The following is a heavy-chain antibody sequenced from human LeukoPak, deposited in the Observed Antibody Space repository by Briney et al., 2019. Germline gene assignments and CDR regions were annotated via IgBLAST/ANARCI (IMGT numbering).Heavy chain of an antibody. D-gene: IGHD1-26*01. CDR3: ASDPGIANGIDI. CDR1: GFTVSSNY. V-gene: IGHV3-66*01. CDR2: IYGGDIT. J-gene: IGHJ6*02. Sequence: GGSLRLSCAVCGFTVSSNYMSWVRQVPGKGLEWVSVIYGGDITYYADSVKGRFTISRDTSKNTLNLQMNSLRVDDTAVYYCASDPGIANGIDIWGQGTTVTVSS.